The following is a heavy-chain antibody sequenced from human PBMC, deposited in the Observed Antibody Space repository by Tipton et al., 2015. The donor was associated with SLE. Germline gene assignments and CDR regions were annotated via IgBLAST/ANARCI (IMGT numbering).Heavy chain of an antibody. CDR3: ASSGSYSPFDY. CDR2: LSSDGSYK. J-gene: IGHJ4*02. Sequence: SLRLSCAASGFPFSSYVIHWVRQAPGKGLEWVAVLSSDGSYKNYADSVKGRFTISRDNSKDTLYLQMNSLKTEDTAVYYCASSGSYSPFDYGGQGTLVTVSS. CDR1: GFPFSSYV. V-gene: IGHV3-30*04. D-gene: IGHD1-26*01.